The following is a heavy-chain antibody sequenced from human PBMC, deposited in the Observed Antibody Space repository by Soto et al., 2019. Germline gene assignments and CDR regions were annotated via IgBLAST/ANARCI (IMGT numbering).Heavy chain of an antibody. CDR1: GDSISRSGYF. CDR2: IYYSGKS. J-gene: IGHJ6*02. V-gene: IGHV4-31*03. CDR3: ARGTMLRGPGYYYALDV. D-gene: IGHD3-10*01. Sequence: QVQLQESGPGLVKPSQTLSLTCTVSGDSISRSGYFWTWIRQHPGRGLEWFGYIYYSGKSYYNPSLKSRVIISVDTSKNQFSLNLTAVTAADTAVYYCARGTMLRGPGYYYALDVWGQGTTVTVSS.